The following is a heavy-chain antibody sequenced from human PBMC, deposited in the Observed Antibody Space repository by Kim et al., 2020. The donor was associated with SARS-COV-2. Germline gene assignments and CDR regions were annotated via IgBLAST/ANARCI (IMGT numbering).Heavy chain of an antibody. D-gene: IGHD6-19*01. CDR1: GFTFSSYS. CDR2: ISSSSSYI. V-gene: IGHV3-21*01. J-gene: IGHJ4*02. Sequence: GGSLRLSCAASGFTFSSYSMNWVRQAPGKGLEWVSSISSSSSYIYYADSVKGRFTISRDNAKNSLYLQMNSLRAEDTAVYYCSIAVAGNRNFDYWGQGTLVTVSS. CDR3: SIAVAGNRNFDY.